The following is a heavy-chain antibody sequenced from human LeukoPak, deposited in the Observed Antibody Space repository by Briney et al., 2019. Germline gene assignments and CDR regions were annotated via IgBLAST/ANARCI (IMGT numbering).Heavy chain of an antibody. V-gene: IGHV4-34*01. CDR2: INHSGST. Sequence: SETLSLTCAVYGGSFSGYYWSWIRQPPGKGLEWIGEINHSGSTNYTPSLKSRVTISVDTSKNQFSLKLSSVTAADTAVYYCARVSYGSGSGDFDYWGQGTLVTVSS. CDR1: GGSFSGYY. CDR3: ARVSYGSGSGDFDY. J-gene: IGHJ4*02. D-gene: IGHD3-10*01.